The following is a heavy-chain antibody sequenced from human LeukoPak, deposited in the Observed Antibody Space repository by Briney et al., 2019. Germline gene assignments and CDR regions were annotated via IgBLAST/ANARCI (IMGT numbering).Heavy chain of an antibody. CDR2: ISYDGSNK. D-gene: IGHD3-10*01. J-gene: IGHJ6*02. Sequence: PGGSLRLSCAASGFTFSSYAMHWVRQAPGKGLEWVAVISYDGSNKYYADSVKGRFTISRDNSKNTLYPQMNSLRAEDTAVYYCARDMYNYGSGSYYYYYYGMDVWGQGTTVTVSS. CDR3: ARDMYNYGSGSYYYYYYGMDV. V-gene: IGHV3-30-3*01. CDR1: GFTFSSYA.